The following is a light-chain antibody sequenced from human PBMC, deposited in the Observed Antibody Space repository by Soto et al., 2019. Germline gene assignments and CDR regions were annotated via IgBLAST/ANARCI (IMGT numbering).Light chain of an antibody. Sequence: QSALTQPASVSGSPGQSITISCTGTSSDIGSHNFVSWHQQHPGKAPKFIIYGVSNRPSGVSNRFSGSKSGNTASLTISGLQADDDAAYSCSSYTSTYIWVFGGGTKLTVL. J-gene: IGLJ3*02. CDR1: SSDIGSHNF. CDR3: SSYTSTYIWV. V-gene: IGLV2-14*01. CDR2: GVS.